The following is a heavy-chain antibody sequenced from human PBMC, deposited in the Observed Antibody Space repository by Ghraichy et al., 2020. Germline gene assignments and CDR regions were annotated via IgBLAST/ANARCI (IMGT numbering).Heavy chain of an antibody. Sequence: GPTLVKPTQTLTLTCTFSGFSLRTTGMCVGWIRQPPGKALEWLALIDWDDDKYYSTSLKTRLTISKDTSKNQVVLKMTNMDPVDTATFYCARMILVGATDVFDIWGQGTMVTVSS. CDR2: IDWDDDK. D-gene: IGHD1-26*01. CDR1: GFSLRTTGMC. J-gene: IGHJ3*02. V-gene: IGHV2-70*01. CDR3: ARMILVGATDVFDI.